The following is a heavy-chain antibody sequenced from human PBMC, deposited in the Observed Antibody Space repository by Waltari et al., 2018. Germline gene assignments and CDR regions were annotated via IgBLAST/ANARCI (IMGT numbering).Heavy chain of an antibody. V-gene: IGHV3-23*04. CDR2: ISGSGGST. D-gene: IGHD2-21*02. CDR3: AKDHDFTIYYFDY. CDR1: GFTFSSSG. Sequence: EVQLVESGGGLVQPGGSLRLSCAASGFTFSSSGMSWVRQAPGKGLEWVSGISGSGGSTYYADSVKGRFTISRDNSKNTLYLQMNSLRAEDTAVYYCAKDHDFTIYYFDYWGQGTLVTVSS. J-gene: IGHJ4*02.